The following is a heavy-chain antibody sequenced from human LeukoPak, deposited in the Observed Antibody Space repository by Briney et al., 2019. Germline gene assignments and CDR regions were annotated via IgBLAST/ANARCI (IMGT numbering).Heavy chain of an antibody. CDR2: INPSGGAT. CDR3: ARQGGYCSGPTCYGVAVYAMDV. Sequence: ASVKVSCKASGYTFTGHYMHWVRQAPGQGLEWMGIINPSGGATNYAQKFQGRVTMTRDTSTTTVYMELSSLRSEDTAVYYCARQGGYCSGPTCYGVAVYAMDVWGQGTTVTVSS. D-gene: IGHD2-2*01. V-gene: IGHV1-46*01. CDR1: GYTFTGHY. J-gene: IGHJ6*02.